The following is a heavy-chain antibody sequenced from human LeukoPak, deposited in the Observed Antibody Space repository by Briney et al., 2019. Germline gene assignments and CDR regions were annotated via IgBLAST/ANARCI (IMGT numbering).Heavy chain of an antibody. CDR2: IYYSGTT. D-gene: IGHD3-10*01. V-gene: IGHV4-30-4*01. CDR3: ARGPYGSGSYY. J-gene: IGHJ4*02. CDR1: GGSISSGDYY. Sequence: SETLSLTCTVSGGSISSGDYYWSWIRQPPGKGLEWIGYIYYSGTTYYNPTLKSRVTISVDTSKNQFSLKLTSVTAADTAVYYCARGPYGSGSYYWGQGTLVTVSS.